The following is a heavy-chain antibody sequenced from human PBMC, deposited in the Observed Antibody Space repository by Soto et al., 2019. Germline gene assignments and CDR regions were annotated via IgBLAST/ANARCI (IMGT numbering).Heavy chain of an antibody. CDR1: GFTFSSYA. J-gene: IGHJ4*02. CDR2: ISGSGGST. Sequence: EVQLLESGGGLVQPGGSLRLSCAASGFTFSSYAMSWVRQAPGKGLEWVSAISGSGGSTYYADSVKGRFTISRDNSKNTLYLQMSSLRSEDTAVYYCAKDQGFIVLVPNPMAWGKGTLVTVSS. V-gene: IGHV3-23*01. CDR3: AKDQGFIVLVPNPMA. D-gene: IGHD2-2*01.